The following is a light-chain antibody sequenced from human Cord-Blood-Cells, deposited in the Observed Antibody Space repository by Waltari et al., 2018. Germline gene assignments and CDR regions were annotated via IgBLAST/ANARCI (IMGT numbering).Light chain of an antibody. Sequence: QSVLTQPPSASGTPGQRVTISCSGSSSNIGSNTVNWYQQLPGTAPKLLIYSNKRRPSGVPDRFAGSKSGTSASLAIRGIQSEDEADYYCAAWDDSLNGVVFGGGTKLTVL. CDR2: SNK. CDR1: SSNIGSNT. J-gene: IGLJ2*01. CDR3: AAWDDSLNGVV. V-gene: IGLV1-44*01.